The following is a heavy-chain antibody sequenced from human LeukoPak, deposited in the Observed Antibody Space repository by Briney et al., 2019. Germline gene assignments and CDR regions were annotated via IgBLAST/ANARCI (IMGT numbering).Heavy chain of an antibody. D-gene: IGHD3-22*01. CDR3: ARAWGSGYYYFEY. V-gene: IGHV4-31*03. Sequence: SETLSLTCTVSGGSITSGGYYWSWIRQHPGKGLEWIGYISYSGSTYYNPSLKSRLTISVVTSKNQFSLKLSSVTAADTAVYYCARAWGSGYYYFEYWGQGTLVTVSS. J-gene: IGHJ4*02. CDR1: GGSITSGGYY. CDR2: ISYSGST.